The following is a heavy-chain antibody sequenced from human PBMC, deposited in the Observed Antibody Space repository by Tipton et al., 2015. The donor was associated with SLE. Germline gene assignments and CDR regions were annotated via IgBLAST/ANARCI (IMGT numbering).Heavy chain of an antibody. CDR2: ISASGST. D-gene: IGHD3-22*01. V-gene: IGHV4-39*07. Sequence: TLSLTCTVSGCSVNSRSYYWGWVRQPPGKGLEWIGDISASGSTFYNPSLQSRVIISIDTSKNQFSLKLSSVTAADTAVYYCARGGKYYDTGRFFDYWGQGTLVTVSS. CDR3: ARGGKYYDTGRFFDY. CDR1: GCSVNSRSYY. J-gene: IGHJ4*02.